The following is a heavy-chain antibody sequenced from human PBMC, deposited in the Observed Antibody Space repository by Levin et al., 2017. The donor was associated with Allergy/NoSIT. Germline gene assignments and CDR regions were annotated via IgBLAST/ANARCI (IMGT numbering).Heavy chain of an antibody. CDR1: GGSISGSNW. J-gene: IGHJ4*02. D-gene: IGHD6-19*01. V-gene: IGHV4-4*02. CDR3: ARVVTVAGRRRELDY. CDR2: IYHSGST. Sequence: SETLSLTCAVSGGSISGSNWWSWVRQPPGKGLEWVGGIYHSGSTNYNPSLKSRVTISVDKSKNQFSLKLTSVTAADTAIYYCARVVTVAGRRRELDYWGQGTLVTVSS.